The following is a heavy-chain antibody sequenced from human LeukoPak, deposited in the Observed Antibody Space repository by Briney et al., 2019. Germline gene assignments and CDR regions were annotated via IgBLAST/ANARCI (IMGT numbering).Heavy chain of an antibody. V-gene: IGHV3-23*01. J-gene: IGHJ4*02. CDR3: AKDRSYYYDSSGYYPWYFDY. CDR2: ISGSGGST. Sequence: GGSLRLSCAASGFTFSSYDMSWVRQAPGKGLEWVTAISGSGGSTYYADPVKGRFTISRDNSKNTLYLQMNSLRAEDTAVYYCAKDRSYYYDSSGYYPWYFDYWGQGTLVTVSS. D-gene: IGHD3-22*01. CDR1: GFTFSSYD.